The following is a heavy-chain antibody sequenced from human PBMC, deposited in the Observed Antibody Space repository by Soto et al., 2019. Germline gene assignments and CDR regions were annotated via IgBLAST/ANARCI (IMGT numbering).Heavy chain of an antibody. CDR3: AKDFVSRNGVYDPCDI. CDR1: GFTFSEYA. CDR2: IGGAGSNI. D-gene: IGHD2-8*01. V-gene: IGHV3-23*01. Sequence: EVQLLESGGGLVQPGGSLRLSCAASGFTFSEYAMTWVRQAPGKGLEWVSVIGGAGSNIYYAVSVEGRFTDSRDDSKNTLYLRMDSLRVEDTGVYYWAKDFVSRNGVYDPCDIWGPGTMVTVSS. J-gene: IGHJ3*02.